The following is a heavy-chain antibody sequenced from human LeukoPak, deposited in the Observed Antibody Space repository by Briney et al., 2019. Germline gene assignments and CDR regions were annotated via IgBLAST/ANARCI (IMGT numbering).Heavy chain of an antibody. CDR3: ASSIGGLRFTLRSDLHVRPNWFDP. Sequence: ASVKVSCKASGYTFTGYYMHWVRQAPGQGLEWMGWINPNSGGTNYAQKFQGRVTMTRDTSISTAYMELSRLGSDDTAVYYCASSIGGLRFTLRSDLHVRPNWFDPWGQGTLVTVSS. D-gene: IGHD3-10*01. CDR1: GYTFTGYY. CDR2: INPNSGGT. V-gene: IGHV1-2*02. J-gene: IGHJ5*02.